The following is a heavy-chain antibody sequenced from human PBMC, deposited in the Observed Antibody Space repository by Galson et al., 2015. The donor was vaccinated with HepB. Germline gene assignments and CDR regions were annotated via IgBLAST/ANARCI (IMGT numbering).Heavy chain of an antibody. CDR1: GGSISSSSYY. CDR3: ARHVIRKRQWLVHRQYNWFDP. J-gene: IGHJ5*02. CDR2: IYYSGRT. D-gene: IGHD6-19*01. Sequence: SETLSLTCTVSGGSISSSSYYWGWIRQPPGKGLEWIGSIYYSGRTYYNPSLKSRVTISVDTSKHQFSLKLSSVTAADTAVYYCARHVIRKRQWLVHRQYNWFDPWGQGTLVTVSS. V-gene: IGHV4-39*01.